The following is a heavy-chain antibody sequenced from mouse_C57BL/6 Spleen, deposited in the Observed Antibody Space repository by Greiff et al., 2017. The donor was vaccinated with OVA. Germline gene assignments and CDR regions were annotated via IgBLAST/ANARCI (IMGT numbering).Heavy chain of an antibody. J-gene: IGHJ4*01. Sequence: EVKLVESGGGLVKPGGSLKLSCAASGFTFSDYGMHWVRQAPEKGLEWVAYISSGSSTIYYADTVKGRFTISRDNAKNTLFLQMISLRSDDTAMSYCARALPRGYAMDYWGQGTSVTVSS. CDR2: ISSGSSTI. CDR3: ARALPRGYAMDY. CDR1: GFTFSDYG. V-gene: IGHV5-17*01.